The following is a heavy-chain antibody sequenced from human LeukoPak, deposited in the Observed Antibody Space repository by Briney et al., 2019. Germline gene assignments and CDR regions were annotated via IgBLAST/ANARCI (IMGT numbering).Heavy chain of an antibody. CDR2: INDRGHT. V-gene: IGHV4-34*01. Sequence: SETLSLTCAVYGGSFSGYHWNWIRQFPGKGLEWIGEINDRGHTNYNPSLESRVTISVDTSKKQFSLKLSSVAAADTAVYYCARDPTTVVTTPYYFDFWGQGTLVTVSS. J-gene: IGHJ4*02. CDR1: GGSFSGYH. D-gene: IGHD4-23*01. CDR3: ARDPTTVVTTPYYFDF.